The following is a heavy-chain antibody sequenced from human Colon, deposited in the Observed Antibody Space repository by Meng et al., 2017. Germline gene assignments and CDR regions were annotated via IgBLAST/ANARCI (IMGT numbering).Heavy chain of an antibody. D-gene: IGHD3-10*01. J-gene: IGHJ4*02. CDR1: GFSFSPYW. V-gene: IGHV3-74*01. Sequence: EVQVEVSGVTLVRSGGSLRLSCAASGFSFSPYWMIWVRQAPGQGLVWVSRISSDGSTTHYADSVKGRFTISRDNAKNTLYLQMNSLRAEDTAVYYCGRDYYGIPDYWGQGTLVTVSS. CDR3: GRDYYGIPDY. CDR2: ISSDGSTT.